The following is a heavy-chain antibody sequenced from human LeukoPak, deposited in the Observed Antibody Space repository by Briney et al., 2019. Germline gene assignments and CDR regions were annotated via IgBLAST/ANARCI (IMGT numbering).Heavy chain of an antibody. CDR3: ARDSSGVPGAFDI. J-gene: IGHJ3*02. V-gene: IGHV3-21*01. CDR1: GFTFPTYS. CDR2: ITSSSDYI. Sequence: PGGSLRLSCAASGFTFPTYSIHWVRQAPGKGLEWVSSITSSSDYIYYADSVKGRFTISRDNAKNSLYLQMNSLRAEDTAVYYCARDSSGVPGAFDIWGQGTMVTVSS. D-gene: IGHD7-27*01.